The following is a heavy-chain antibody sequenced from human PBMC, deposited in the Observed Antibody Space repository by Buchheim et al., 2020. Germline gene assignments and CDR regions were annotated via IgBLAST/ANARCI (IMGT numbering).Heavy chain of an antibody. Sequence: EVQLVESGGGLVKPGGSLRLSCAASGFTFSSYSMNWVRQAPGKGLEWVSSISSSSSYIYYADSVKGRFTISRDNAKNSLYLQMNSLRAEDTAVYYCARDYQMVEIPPAHYGMDVWGQGTT. V-gene: IGHV3-21*01. J-gene: IGHJ6*02. CDR2: ISSSSSYI. D-gene: IGHD1-7*01. CDR3: ARDYQMVEIPPAHYGMDV. CDR1: GFTFSSYS.